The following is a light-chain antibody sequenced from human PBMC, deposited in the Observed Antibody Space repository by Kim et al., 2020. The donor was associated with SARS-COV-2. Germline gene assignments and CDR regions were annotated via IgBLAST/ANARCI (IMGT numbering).Light chain of an antibody. CDR2: GAS. CDR3: QQYGMSPIT. V-gene: IGKV3-20*01. CDR1: QFISRNY. Sequence: SPGERATLSWRASQFISRNYLAWYQQKSGQTPRLLIYGASSRATGIPDRFSGSVSGTDFTLTISRLEPEDFAVYFCQQYGMSPITFGQGTRLEIK. J-gene: IGKJ5*01.